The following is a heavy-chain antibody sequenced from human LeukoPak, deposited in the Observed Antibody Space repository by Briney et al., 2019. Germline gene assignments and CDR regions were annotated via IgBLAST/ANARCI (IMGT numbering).Heavy chain of an antibody. CDR2: INSDGSST. CDR1: GFTFSSYW. CDR3: AREINYYDSSGAFDI. Sequence: PGGSLRLSCAASGFTFSSYWMHWVRQAPGKGLVWVSRINSDGSSTSYADSVKGRFTISRDNAKNTLYLQMNSLRAEDTAVYYCAREINYYDSSGAFDIWGQGTTVTVSS. J-gene: IGHJ3*02. D-gene: IGHD3-22*01. V-gene: IGHV3-74*01.